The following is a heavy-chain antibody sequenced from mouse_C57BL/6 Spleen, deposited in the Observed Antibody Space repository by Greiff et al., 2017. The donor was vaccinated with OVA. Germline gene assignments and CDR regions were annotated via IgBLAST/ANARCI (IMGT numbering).Heavy chain of an antibody. CDR2: LSSGSSTI. V-gene: IGHV5-17*01. CDR3: ATTGTGGAMDY. J-gene: IGHJ4*01. D-gene: IGHD4-1*01. Sequence: EVMLVESGGGLVKPGGSLKLSCAASGFTFSGYGMHWVRQAPEKGLEWVAYLSSGSSTIYYADTVKGRFTISRDNAKNTLFLQLTSLRSEDTAMYYCATTGTGGAMDYWGQGTSVTVSS. CDR1: GFTFSGYG.